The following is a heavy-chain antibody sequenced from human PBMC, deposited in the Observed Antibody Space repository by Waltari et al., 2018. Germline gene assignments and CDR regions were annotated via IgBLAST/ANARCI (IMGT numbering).Heavy chain of an antibody. J-gene: IGHJ6*02. D-gene: IGHD6-19*01. CDR1: GFTFSSYS. V-gene: IGHV3-48*01. CDR3: ARDKSRGSGWYVESYYYGMDV. CDR2: ISSSSSTI. Sequence: EVQLVESGGGLVQPGGSLRLSCAASGFTFSSYSMNWVRQAPGKGLEWVSYISSSSSTIYYADSVKGRFTISRDNAKNSLYLQMNSLRAEDTAVDYCARDKSRGSGWYVESYYYGMDVWGQGTTVTVSS.